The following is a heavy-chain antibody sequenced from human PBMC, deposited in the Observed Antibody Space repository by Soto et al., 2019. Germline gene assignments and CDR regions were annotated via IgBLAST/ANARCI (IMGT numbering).Heavy chain of an antibody. CDR3: AREGRDSSPYSGYDLAPFDY. CDR2: IYYSGST. Sequence: SETLSLTCTVSGGSISSYYWSWIRQPPGKGLEWIGYIYYSGSTNYNPSLKSRVTISVDTSKNQFSLKLSSVTAADTAVYYCAREGRDSSPYSGYDLAPFDYWGQATLVTVSS. J-gene: IGHJ4*02. V-gene: IGHV4-59*01. CDR1: GGSISSYY. D-gene: IGHD5-12*01.